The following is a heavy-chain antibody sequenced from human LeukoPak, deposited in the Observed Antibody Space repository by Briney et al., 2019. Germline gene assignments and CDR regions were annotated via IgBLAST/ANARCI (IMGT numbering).Heavy chain of an antibody. CDR2: ISYDGYSE. Sequence: PGGSLRLSCAASGFTFRSYAMHWVRQAPGKGLEWVAVISYDGYSEYYADSVKGRFTISRDTSKNTLYLQMDSLRAEDTAAYYCPMNSNPSGNYSYYAMDVWGQGTTVTVSS. CDR1: GFTFRSYA. CDR3: PMNSNPSGNYSYYAMDV. D-gene: IGHD1-26*01. J-gene: IGHJ6*02. V-gene: IGHV3-30-3*01.